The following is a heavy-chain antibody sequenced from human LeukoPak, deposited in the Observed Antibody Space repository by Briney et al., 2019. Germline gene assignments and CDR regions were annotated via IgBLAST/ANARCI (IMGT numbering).Heavy chain of an antibody. D-gene: IGHD5-12*01. CDR2: IIPILGIA. Sequence: GASVKVSCKASGYTFTGYYMHWVRQAPGQGLEWMGRIIPILGIANYAQKFQGRVTITADKSTSTAYMELSSLRSEDTAVYYCASGKVAIESGFDYWGQGTLVTVSS. J-gene: IGHJ4*02. V-gene: IGHV1-69*02. CDR3: ASGKVAIESGFDY. CDR1: GYTFTGYY.